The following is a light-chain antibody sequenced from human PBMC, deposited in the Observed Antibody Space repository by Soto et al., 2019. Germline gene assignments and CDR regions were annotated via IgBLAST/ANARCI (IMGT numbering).Light chain of an antibody. CDR2: QVS. V-gene: IGKV1-5*01. J-gene: IGKJ1*01. CDR1: QYISTW. CDR3: HQYQNCPWI. Sequence: IRLTQPPSTLSSFPGDRVTLTCRASQYISTWLAWYQQRPGQAPNLFIYQVSIWASGIPSRFSASGSGTDFTLTISSLQPDDFAIYYCHQYQNCPWIFGQGTKVDI.